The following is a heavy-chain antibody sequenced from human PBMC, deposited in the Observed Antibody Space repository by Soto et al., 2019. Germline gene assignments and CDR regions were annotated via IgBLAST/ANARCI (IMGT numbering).Heavy chain of an antibody. Sequence: QVQLVQSGAEVKKPGSSVKVSCKASGGTFSNYAFSWVRQAPGQGLEWLGGIMPIFGRPDYAQKFRDRVTITADESTSSAHMELSSLRSEDTAVYYCAMVDVYVTPSPQDVWGQGTTVIVSS. CDR2: IMPIFGRP. J-gene: IGHJ6*02. V-gene: IGHV1-69*12. CDR3: AMVDVYVTPSPQDV. D-gene: IGHD3-16*01. CDR1: GGTFSNYA.